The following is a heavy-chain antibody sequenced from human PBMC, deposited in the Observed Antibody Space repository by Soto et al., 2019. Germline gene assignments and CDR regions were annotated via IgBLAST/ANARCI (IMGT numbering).Heavy chain of an antibody. V-gene: IGHV4-59*01. Sequence: SETLCLTCTVSAGSISRYYWSWIRQPPGKGLEWIGYIYYSGSTNYNPSLKSRVTISVDTSKNQFSLKLSSVTAADTAVYYCAREGYGSGSNWGQGTLVIFSS. J-gene: IGHJ4*01. CDR1: AGSISRYY. CDR3: AREGYGSGSN. D-gene: IGHD3-10*01. CDR2: IYYSGST.